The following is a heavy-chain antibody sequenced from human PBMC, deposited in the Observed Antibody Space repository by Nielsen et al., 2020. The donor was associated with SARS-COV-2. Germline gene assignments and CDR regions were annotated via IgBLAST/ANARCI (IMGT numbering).Heavy chain of an antibody. CDR2: IYYSGST. J-gene: IGHJ4*02. V-gene: IGHV4-59*01. CDR1: GFTFSDYY. Sequence: GSLRLSCAASGFTFSDYYMSWIRQAPGKGLEWIGYIYYSGSTNYNPSLKSRVTISVDTSKNQFSLKLSSVTAADTAVYYCARGDYDFWSGIDYWGQGTLVTVSS. CDR3: ARGDYDFWSGIDY. D-gene: IGHD3-3*01.